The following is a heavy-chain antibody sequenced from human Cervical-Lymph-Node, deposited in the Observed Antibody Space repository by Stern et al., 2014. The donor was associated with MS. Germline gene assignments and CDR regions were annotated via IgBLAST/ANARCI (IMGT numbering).Heavy chain of an antibody. CDR3: ARAGPYDYIWGNFRHRAFYFDS. CDR2: LYYSGSN. CDR1: SGFIGNNY. D-gene: IGHD3-16*02. V-gene: IGHV4-59*01. J-gene: IGHJ4*02. Sequence: VQLEESGPGLVKPSETLSLMCSVSSGFIGNNYWSWIRQPPGKGLEWMGHLYYSGSNYYNPSLKIRVTISLDTSKNQWSLRLSSVTAADTAVYYCARAGPYDYIWGNFRHRAFYFDSWGQGALVTVSS.